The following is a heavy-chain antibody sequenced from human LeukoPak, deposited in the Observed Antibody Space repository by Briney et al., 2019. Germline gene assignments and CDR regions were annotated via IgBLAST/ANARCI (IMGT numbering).Heavy chain of an antibody. Sequence: ASVTVSCKASGYTFTGYYMHWVRQAPGQGLEWMGWINPNSGGTNYAQKFQGRVTMTRDTSISTAYMELSRLRSDDTAVYYCARDRAVLRFLQWLPQSMDVWGKGTTVTVSS. V-gene: IGHV1-2*02. CDR2: INPNSGGT. CDR1: GYTFTGYY. J-gene: IGHJ6*03. D-gene: IGHD3-3*01. CDR3: ARDRAVLRFLQWLPQSMDV.